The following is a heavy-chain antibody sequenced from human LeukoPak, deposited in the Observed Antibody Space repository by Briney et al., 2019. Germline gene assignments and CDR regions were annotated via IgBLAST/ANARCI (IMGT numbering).Heavy chain of an antibody. CDR2: ISSSGSSK. Sequence: GGSLRLSCAASGFTFSDYYMSWIRQAPGKGLEWVSHISSSGSSKYYADSLKGRFTISRDNARNSLYLQMNSLRAEDTAVYYCAREIIIGTLYFDYWGQGTLVTVSS. CDR3: AREIIIGTLYFDY. D-gene: IGHD1-20*01. J-gene: IGHJ4*02. CDR1: GFTFSDYY. V-gene: IGHV3-11*01.